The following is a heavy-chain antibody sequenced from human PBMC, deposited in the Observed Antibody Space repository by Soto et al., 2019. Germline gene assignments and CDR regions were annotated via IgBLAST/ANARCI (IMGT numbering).Heavy chain of an antibody. CDR1: GGSISGSY. CDR3: ARVRGDYYDSSGYYAAFYGMDV. Sequence: LSLTCAVSGGSISGSYWWTWVRQAPGKGLEWVAVISYDGSNKYYADSVKGRFTISRDNSKNTLYLQMNSLRAEDTAVYYCARVRGDYYDSSGYYAAFYGMDVWGQGTTVTVSS. J-gene: IGHJ6*02. D-gene: IGHD3-22*01. CDR2: ISYDGSNK. V-gene: IGHV3-30-3*01.